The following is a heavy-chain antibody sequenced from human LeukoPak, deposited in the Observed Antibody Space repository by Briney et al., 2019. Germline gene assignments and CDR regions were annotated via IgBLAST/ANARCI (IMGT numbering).Heavy chain of an antibody. J-gene: IGHJ5*02. CDR2: IYSGDTT. Sequence: PGGCLRLSCVVSGFTVSTNSMTWVRQAPGKGLEWVSVIYSGDTTFYADSVKGRFIISRDSSKNTLYLQMNTLRAEDTAVYYCARVLGNYYESWFDPWGQGALVTVSS. D-gene: IGHD3-10*01. CDR1: GFTVSTNS. V-gene: IGHV3-53*01. CDR3: ARVLGNYYESWFDP.